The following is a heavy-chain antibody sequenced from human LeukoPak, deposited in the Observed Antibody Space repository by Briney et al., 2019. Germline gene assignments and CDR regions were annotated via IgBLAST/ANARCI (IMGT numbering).Heavy chain of an antibody. D-gene: IGHD3-22*01. Sequence: PSETLSLTCTVSNGSISPHYWTWIRQPPGKGLEYIGYINYSGSTKYNPSLKSRLTISVGTSKNQFFLELSSVTAADTAVYYCARARVSDTSGPYFGYFYDMDVWGKGTTVIVSS. V-gene: IGHV4-59*11. J-gene: IGHJ6*03. CDR2: INYSGST. CDR1: NGSISPHY. CDR3: ARARVSDTSGPYFGYFYDMDV.